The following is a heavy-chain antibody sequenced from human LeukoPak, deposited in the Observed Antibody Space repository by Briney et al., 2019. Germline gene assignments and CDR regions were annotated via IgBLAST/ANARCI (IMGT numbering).Heavy chain of an antibody. Sequence: GGSLRLSCVGSGFTFDDVAMHWVRQAPGRGLEWVPLISGDGVATYYGASLKGRFTISRDNSKNSLYLQMNSLRVEDTALYYCAKGNGDFSHFYNGMDVWGRGTTVTVSS. CDR1: GFTFDDVA. D-gene: IGHD4-17*01. V-gene: IGHV3-43*02. CDR3: AKGNGDFSHFYNGMDV. CDR2: ISGDGVAT. J-gene: IGHJ6*02.